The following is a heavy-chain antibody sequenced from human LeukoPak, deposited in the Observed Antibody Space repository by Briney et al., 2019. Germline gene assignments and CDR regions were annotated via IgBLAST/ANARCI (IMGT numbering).Heavy chain of an antibody. V-gene: IGHV4-59*12. CDR1: GGSISSYY. Sequence: SETLSLTCTVSGGSISSYYWSWIRQPPGKGLEWIGYIYYSGSTNYNPSLKSRVTISVDTSKNQFSLKLSSVTAADTAVYYCAREGGVLNWKPQTVLDYWGQGTLVTVSS. D-gene: IGHD1-1*01. CDR3: AREGGVLNWKPQTVLDY. J-gene: IGHJ4*02. CDR2: IYYSGST.